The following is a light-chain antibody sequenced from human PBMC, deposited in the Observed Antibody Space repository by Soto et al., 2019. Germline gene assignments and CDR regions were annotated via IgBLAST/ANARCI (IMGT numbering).Light chain of an antibody. J-gene: IGKJ4*01. Sequence: IQMTQSPSTLSASVGDRVTITCRASQTINRWFAWYQLKPGTAPKLLIYDVFNLETGVPSRFSGSGYGTEFTLTISSLQPDDFATYFCQQYHFLLTFGGGTKVEI. V-gene: IGKV1-5*01. CDR2: DVF. CDR3: QQYHFLLT. CDR1: QTINRW.